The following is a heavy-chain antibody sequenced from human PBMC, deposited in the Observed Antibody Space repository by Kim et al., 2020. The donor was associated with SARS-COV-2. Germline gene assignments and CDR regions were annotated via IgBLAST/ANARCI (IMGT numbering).Heavy chain of an antibody. Sequence: SETLSLTCAVYGGSFSGFYWSWIRQPPEKGLEWIGEITHSGSTNYNPSLKSRVTISVDTSKNQFSLKLTSVSAADTAVYYCARGPGYDLLYYYYGVDVWGQGTTVTVSS. CDR2: ITHSGST. CDR3: ARGPGYDLLYYYYGVDV. J-gene: IGHJ6*02. D-gene: IGHD2-2*01. V-gene: IGHV4-34*01. CDR1: GGSFSGFY.